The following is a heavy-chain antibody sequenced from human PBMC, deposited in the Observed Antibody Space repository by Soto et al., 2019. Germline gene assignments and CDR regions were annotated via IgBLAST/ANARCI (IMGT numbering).Heavy chain of an antibody. V-gene: IGHV3-30-3*01. Sequence: GGSLRLSCAASGFTFSSYAMHWVRQAPGKGLEWVAVISYDGSNKYYADSVKGRFTISRDNSKNTLYLQMNSLRAEDTAVYYCARDRSGYFDYWGQGTLVTVSS. CDR2: ISYDGSNK. J-gene: IGHJ4*02. CDR1: GFTFSSYA. CDR3: ARDRSGYFDY. D-gene: IGHD2-15*01.